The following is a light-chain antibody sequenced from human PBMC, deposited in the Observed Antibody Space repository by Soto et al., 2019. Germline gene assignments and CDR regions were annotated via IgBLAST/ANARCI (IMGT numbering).Light chain of an antibody. CDR2: GAS. CDR3: QQYNNWPRT. J-gene: IGKJ1*01. CDR1: QSISSS. V-gene: IGKV3-15*01. Sequence: EIVMTQSPATLSVSPGERAILSCRASQSISSSLAWFQQKPGQAPRLLIYGASTRASGIPARFSGSGSGTEFTLTISSLQSEDFALYFCQQYNNWPRTFGQGTKVEIK.